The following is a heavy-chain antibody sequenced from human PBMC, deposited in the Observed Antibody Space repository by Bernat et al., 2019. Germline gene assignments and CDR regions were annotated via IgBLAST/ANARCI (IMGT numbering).Heavy chain of an antibody. J-gene: IGHJ2*01. D-gene: IGHD1-26*01. CDR2: ISNGGGNT. V-gene: IGHV3-23*04. CDR3: ARGARMEVRNWCFDL. CDR1: GYAFSCCS. Sequence: EVQLVESGGDLVQPGGSLSLSCAASGYAFSCCSVTWVRQAPGKGLEWVSTISNGGGNTYYADSVKGRFTISRNNAKNTLFLQMISLRADDPAIIDCARGARMEVRNWCFDLCGRGTLVTVSS.